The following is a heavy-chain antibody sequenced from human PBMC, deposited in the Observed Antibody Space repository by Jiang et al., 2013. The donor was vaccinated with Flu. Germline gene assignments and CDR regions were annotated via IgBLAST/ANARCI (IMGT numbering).Heavy chain of an antibody. CDR2: ISWNSGSI. D-gene: IGHD6-19*01. CDR1: GFTFDDYA. Sequence: CAASGFTFDDYAMHWVRQAPGKGLEWVSGISWNSGSIGYADSVKGRFTISRDNAKNSLYLQMNSLRAEDTALYYCAKGGLDSSGWNDWGQGTLVTVSS. J-gene: IGHJ4*02. V-gene: IGHV3-9*01. CDR3: AKGGLDSSGWND.